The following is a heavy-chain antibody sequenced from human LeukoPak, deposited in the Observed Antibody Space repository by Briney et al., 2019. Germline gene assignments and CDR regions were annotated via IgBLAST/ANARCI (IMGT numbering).Heavy chain of an antibody. CDR1: GGSISSGSYY. Sequence: PSETLSLTCTVSGGSISSGSYYWSWIRQPAGKGLELIGRIYTSGSTNYSPSLKSRVTISVDTSKNQFSLKLSSVTAADTALYYCARGWELLRAFDYWGQGTPVTVSS. V-gene: IGHV4-61*02. D-gene: IGHD1-26*01. J-gene: IGHJ4*02. CDR3: ARGWELLRAFDY. CDR2: IYTSGST.